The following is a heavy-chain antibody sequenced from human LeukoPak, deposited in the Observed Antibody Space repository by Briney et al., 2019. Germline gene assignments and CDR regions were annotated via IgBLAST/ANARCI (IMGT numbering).Heavy chain of an antibody. V-gene: IGHV3-23*01. CDR1: GFTFSSYA. CDR2: ISFRWVST. D-gene: IGHD5-18*01. CDR3: AKGSTWALVTSDY. J-gene: IGHJ4*02. Sequence: GGSLRLSCAASGFTFSSYAMSWVRQSRGKGLEWVLFISFRWVSTYYAVSVKGRFTISRDNSKNTLYLHMNSLRAEDTAVYYCAKGSTWALVTSDYWGQGTLVTVSP.